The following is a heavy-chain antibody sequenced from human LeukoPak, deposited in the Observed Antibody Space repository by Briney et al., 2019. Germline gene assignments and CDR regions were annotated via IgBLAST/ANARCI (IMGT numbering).Heavy chain of an antibody. CDR3: ARDTRWFDP. D-gene: IGHD2-15*01. CDR2: IYYSGST. CDR1: GGSISSYY. J-gene: IGHJ5*02. Sequence: SETLSLTCTVSGGSISSYYWSWIRQPPGKGLEWIGYIYYSGSTNYNPSLRSRVTVSVDTSKNQFSLKLSSVTAADTAVYYCARDTRWFDPWGQGTLVAVSS. V-gene: IGHV4-59*01.